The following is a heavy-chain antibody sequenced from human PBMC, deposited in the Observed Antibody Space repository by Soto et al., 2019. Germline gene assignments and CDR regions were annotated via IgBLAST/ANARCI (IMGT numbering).Heavy chain of an antibody. J-gene: IGHJ3*02. CDR3: ARERRGGAAFDI. D-gene: IGHD3-16*01. V-gene: IGHV4-30-4*01. CDR2: IYYSGNT. Sequence: QVQLQESGPGLVNPPQTLSLTCTVSGGSVNSGDYYWSWIRQPPGKGLEWIGYIYYSGNTYYNPSLKSRVTISVDSSKNQFSLKLSSVTAADTAVYYCARERRGGAAFDIWGQGTMVTVSS. CDR1: GGSVNSGDYY.